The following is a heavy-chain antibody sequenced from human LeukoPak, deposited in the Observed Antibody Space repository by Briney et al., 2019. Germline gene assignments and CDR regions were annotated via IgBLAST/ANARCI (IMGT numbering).Heavy chain of an antibody. J-gene: IGHJ3*02. CDR1: GFTASSNY. V-gene: IGHV3-66*01. Sequence: GGSLRLSCAASGFTASSNYMSWVRQAPGKGLEWVSVIYSGGSTYYAHSVKGRFTISRDNSKSTLYLQMNSLRAEDTAVYYCARGRVNAFDIWGQGTMVTVSS. CDR2: IYSGGST. CDR3: ARGRVNAFDI. D-gene: IGHD2-8*01.